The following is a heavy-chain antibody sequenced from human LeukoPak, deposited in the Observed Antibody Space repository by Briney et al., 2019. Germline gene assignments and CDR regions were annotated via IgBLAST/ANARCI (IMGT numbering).Heavy chain of an antibody. Sequence: GASVKVSCKASGGTFSSYAISWVRQAPGQGLEWMGRIIPILGIANYAQKFQGRVTITADKSTSTAYMELSSLRSKDTAVYYCARCRLWELHLMYWGQGTLVTVSS. CDR3: ARCRLWELHLMY. CDR2: IIPILGIA. V-gene: IGHV1-69*04. D-gene: IGHD1-26*01. J-gene: IGHJ4*02. CDR1: GGTFSSYA.